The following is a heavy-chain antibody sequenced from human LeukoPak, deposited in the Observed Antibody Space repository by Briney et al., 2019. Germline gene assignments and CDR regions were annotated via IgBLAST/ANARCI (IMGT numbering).Heavy chain of an antibody. J-gene: IGHJ4*02. CDR2: INANSGGT. CDR1: GYTFTAYY. D-gene: IGHD5-12*01. V-gene: IGHV1-2*02. Sequence: AASVKDSCKASGYTFTAYYIHWVRQAPGQGLEWMGWINANSGGTDYAQKFQGRVTMTRDTSLTTAYMELGRLKSDDTAVYYCARDCGYDSQRMNYFDYWGQGTLVTVSS. CDR3: ARDCGYDSQRMNYFDY.